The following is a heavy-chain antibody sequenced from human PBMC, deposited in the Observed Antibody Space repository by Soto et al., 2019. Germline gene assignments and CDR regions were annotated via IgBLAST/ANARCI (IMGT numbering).Heavy chain of an antibody. CDR3: ASVYYCVGGSRHLDSY. Sequence: APVKVSCKASGYTFPSYGVSWVRQAPRQGLEWMGWISAYNGNTNYAQKLQGRVTMTTDTSTSTAYMELRSLRSDDTAVYYCASVYYCVGGSRHLDSYWTQRSLVTGSA. CDR1: GYTFPSYG. D-gene: IGHD3-10*01. CDR2: ISAYNGNT. V-gene: IGHV1-18*01. J-gene: IGHJ4*02.